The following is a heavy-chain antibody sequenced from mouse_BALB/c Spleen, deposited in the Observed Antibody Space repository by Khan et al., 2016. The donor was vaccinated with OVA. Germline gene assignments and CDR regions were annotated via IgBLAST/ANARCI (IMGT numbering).Heavy chain of an antibody. V-gene: IGHV1-7*01. J-gene: IGHJ3*01. CDR2: IDPSTGYT. Sequence: VQLVESGAELAKPGASVKMSCKASGYTFTTYWMHWVKQRPGQGLEWIGYIDPSTGYTEYTQKFKDKATLTTDKSSSTAYMQLSSLTSEDSAVYYCARRGRYGIFAYWGQGTLVTVSA. CDR3: ARRGRYGIFAY. D-gene: IGHD2-1*01. CDR1: GYTFTTYW.